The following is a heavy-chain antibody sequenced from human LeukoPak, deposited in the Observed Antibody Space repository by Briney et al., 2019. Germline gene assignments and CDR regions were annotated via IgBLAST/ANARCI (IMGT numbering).Heavy chain of an antibody. CDR2: IYYSGST. J-gene: IGHJ6*03. V-gene: IGHV4-59*01. CDR1: GGSISSYY. Sequence: SETLSLTCTVFGGSISSYYWSWIRQPPGKGLEWIGYIYYSGSTNYNPSLKSRVTISVDTSKNQFSLKLSSVTAADTAVYYCARGFYGSGSYSPPYYYMDVWGKGTTVTISS. D-gene: IGHD3-10*01. CDR3: ARGFYGSGSYSPPYYYMDV.